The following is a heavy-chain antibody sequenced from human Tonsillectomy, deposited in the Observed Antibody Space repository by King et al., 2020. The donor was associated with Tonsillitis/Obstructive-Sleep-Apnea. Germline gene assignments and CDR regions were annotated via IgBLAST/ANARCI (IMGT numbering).Heavy chain of an antibody. Sequence: VQLQQWGAGLLKPSETLSLTCAVYGGSFSGYYWSWFRQPPGKGLEWIGEINHSGSTNYNPSLKSRVTISVDTSKNQFSLKLSSVTAADTAVYYFARFVVVPAAIQMTRSYYFMDVWGKGTTVTVSS. CDR3: ARFVVVPAAIQMTRSYYFMDV. V-gene: IGHV4-34*01. CDR2: INHSGST. J-gene: IGHJ6*03. D-gene: IGHD2-2*02. CDR1: GGSFSGYY.